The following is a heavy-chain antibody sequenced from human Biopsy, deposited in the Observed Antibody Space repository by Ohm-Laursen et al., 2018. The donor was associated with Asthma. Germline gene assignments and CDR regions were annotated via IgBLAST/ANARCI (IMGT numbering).Heavy chain of an antibody. CDR1: GDSFSNYA. CDR3: ARGYSDSDRIVYYYSGLEV. V-gene: IGHV1-69*13. D-gene: IGHD5-12*01. Sequence: SVKVSCKASGDSFSNYAISWVRQAPGQGLEWMGGLIPVLGTPDHAQMFEGRVTITADESTSTAYMELGSLSSEDTAVYYCARGYSDSDRIVYYYSGLEVWGQGTTVTVSS. J-gene: IGHJ6*02. CDR2: LIPVLGTP.